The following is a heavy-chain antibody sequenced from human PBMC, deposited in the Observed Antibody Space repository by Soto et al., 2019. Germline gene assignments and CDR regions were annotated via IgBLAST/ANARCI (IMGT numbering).Heavy chain of an antibody. Sequence: QIPLVQSGSEVRMPGASVKVSCKASGYIFTTYSITWVRQAPGQGLEWMGWVSASNGKTNYAQKFEDRVTMTTDTSTTTAYMELRSLRSDDTAVYYGAREAFGVQSSWFDPCGQGTLVTVSS. D-gene: IGHD3-10*01. CDR1: GYIFTTYS. J-gene: IGHJ5*02. CDR3: AREAFGVQSSWFDP. V-gene: IGHV1-18*01. CDR2: VSASNGKT.